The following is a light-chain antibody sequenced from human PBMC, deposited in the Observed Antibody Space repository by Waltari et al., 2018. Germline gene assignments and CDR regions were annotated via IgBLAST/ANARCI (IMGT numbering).Light chain of an antibody. CDR1: NIGRKN. CDR2: DDS. J-gene: IGLJ2*01. CDR3: QVWDSSGDHPGVV. V-gene: IGLV3-21*02. Sequence: SYVLTQPPSVSVAPGQTARITCGGNNIGRKNVHWCQQKPGQAPVLVVYDDSDRPSGIPERFSGSNSGNTATLTVSRVEAGDEADYYCQVWDSSGDHPGVVFGGGTKLTVL.